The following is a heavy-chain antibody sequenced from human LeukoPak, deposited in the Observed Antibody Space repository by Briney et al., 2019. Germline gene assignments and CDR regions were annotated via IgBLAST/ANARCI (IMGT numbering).Heavy chain of an antibody. J-gene: IGHJ6*03. CDR1: GFTFRNYG. D-gene: IGHD2-15*01. CDR3: ARAGYCSGGNCHIVLDHYYYMDV. Sequence: PGRSLRLSXAASGFTFRNYGMHWVRQAPGKGLEWVALIWYDGSNKYYVDSVQGRFTISRDNSKNTLYLQMDSLRADDTAVYFCARAGYCSGGNCHIVLDHYYYMDVWGKGTTVTVSS. V-gene: IGHV3-33*01. CDR2: IWYDGSNK.